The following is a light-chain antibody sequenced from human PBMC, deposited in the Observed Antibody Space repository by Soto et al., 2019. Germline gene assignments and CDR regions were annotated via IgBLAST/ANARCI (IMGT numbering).Light chain of an antibody. CDR1: QSVISTS. CDR3: QQYGSSPLT. J-gene: IGKJ4*01. CDR2: GAS. Sequence: EIVLTQSPATLSLSPGERATLSCRTSQSVISTSLAWYQQKPGQAPRLLIYGASNRATGIPDRFSGSGSGTDFTLTINRLEPEDFAMYYCQQYGSSPLTFGGGTKVDIK. V-gene: IGKV3-20*01.